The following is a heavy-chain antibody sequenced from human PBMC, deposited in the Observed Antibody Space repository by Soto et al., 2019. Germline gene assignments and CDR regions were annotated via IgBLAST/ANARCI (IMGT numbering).Heavy chain of an antibody. V-gene: IGHV4-31*03. CDR2: IYYSGST. D-gene: IGHD3-22*01. J-gene: IGHJ5*02. Sequence: SETLSLTCTVSGGSISSGGYYWSWIRQHPGKGLEWIGYIYYSGSTYYNPSLKSRVTISVDTSKNQFSLKLSSVTAADTAVYYCARDPFYYDSSGYWRGFDPWGQGTLVTVSS. CDR1: GGSISSGGYY. CDR3: ARDPFYYDSSGYWRGFDP.